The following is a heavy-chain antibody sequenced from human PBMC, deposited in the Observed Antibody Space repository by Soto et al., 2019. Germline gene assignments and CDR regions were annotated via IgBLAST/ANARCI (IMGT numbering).Heavy chain of an antibody. CDR2: INPNSGGT. CDR3: ARQARDEGYQLLFEQEGYYYMDV. CDR1: GYTFTGYY. J-gene: IGHJ6*03. D-gene: IGHD2-2*01. Sequence: ASVKVSCKASGYTFTGYYMHWVRQAPGQGLEWMGWINPNSGGTNYAQKFQGWVTMTRDTSISTAYMELSRLRSDDTAVYYCARQARDEGYQLLFEQEGYYYMDVWGKGTTVTVSS. V-gene: IGHV1-2*04.